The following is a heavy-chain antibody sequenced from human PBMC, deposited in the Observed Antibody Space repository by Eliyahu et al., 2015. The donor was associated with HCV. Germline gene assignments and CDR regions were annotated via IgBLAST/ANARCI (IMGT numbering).Heavy chain of an antibody. CDR2: INPNGGGT. CDR3: ARGGITMLGTIDS. J-gene: IGHJ4*02. V-gene: IGHV1-2*02. CDR1: GYTFTGYY. D-gene: IGHD3-22*01. Sequence: QVQLVQSGAEVKKPGASVKVSCKASGYTFTGYYIHWVRQAPGQGLEWMGWINPNGGGTIYLQKLQGRVTMTRDTSTSTAYMELRRLRSDDTAVYFCARGGITMLGTIDSWGQGTLVTVSS.